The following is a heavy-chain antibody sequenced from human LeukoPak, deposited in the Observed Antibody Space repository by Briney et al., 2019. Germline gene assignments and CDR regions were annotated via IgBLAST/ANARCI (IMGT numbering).Heavy chain of an antibody. J-gene: IGHJ6*03. Sequence: SETLSLTCTVSGGSISSYYWSWIRQPPGKGLEWIGYIYYSGSTNYNPSLRSRVTISVDTSKNQFSLKLSSVTAADTAVYYCARGSIAYYYMDVWGKGTTVTISS. CDR1: GGSISSYY. V-gene: IGHV4-59*01. CDR3: ARGSIAYYYMDV. D-gene: IGHD3-10*01. CDR2: IYYSGST.